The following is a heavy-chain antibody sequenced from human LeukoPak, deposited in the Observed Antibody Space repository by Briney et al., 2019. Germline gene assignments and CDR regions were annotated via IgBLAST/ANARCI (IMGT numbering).Heavy chain of an antibody. CDR3: ASDSSGSLDY. D-gene: IGHD3-22*01. J-gene: IGHJ4*02. V-gene: IGHV3-48*01. Sequence: GGSLRLSCAASGFTFSSYSMNWVRQAPGKGLEWVSYISSSSDTIYYADSVKGRFTISRDTSKNTLNLQMNSLRADDTAVYYCASDSSGSLDYWGQGTLVTISS. CDR2: ISSSSDTI. CDR1: GFTFSSYS.